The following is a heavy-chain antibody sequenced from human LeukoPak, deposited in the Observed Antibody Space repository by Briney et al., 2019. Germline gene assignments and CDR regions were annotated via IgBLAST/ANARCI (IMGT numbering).Heavy chain of an antibody. V-gene: IGHV3-30*02. Sequence: RAGGSLRLSCAASGFTFSSYGMHWVRQAPGKGLEWVAFIRYDGSNKYYADSVKGRFTISRDNAKNSLYLQMNSLRVGDTAIYYCAREEYQVLLDWGQGILVTVAS. CDR3: AREEYQVLLD. J-gene: IGHJ4*02. CDR2: IRYDGSNK. CDR1: GFTFSSYG. D-gene: IGHD2/OR15-2a*01.